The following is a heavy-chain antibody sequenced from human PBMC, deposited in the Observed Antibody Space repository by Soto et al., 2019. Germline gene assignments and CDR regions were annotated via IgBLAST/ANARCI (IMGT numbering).Heavy chain of an antibody. CDR2: ISAYNGNT. CDR1: GYTFTSYG. Sequence: ASVKVSCKASGYTFTSYGISWVRQAPGQGLEWMGWISAYNGNTNYAQKLQGRVTMTTDTSTSTAYMELRSLRSDDTAVYYCARDWGLGATTFLADQHRGQGTLVTVSS. J-gene: IGHJ4*02. V-gene: IGHV1-18*01. D-gene: IGHD1-26*01. CDR3: ARDWGLGATTFLADQH.